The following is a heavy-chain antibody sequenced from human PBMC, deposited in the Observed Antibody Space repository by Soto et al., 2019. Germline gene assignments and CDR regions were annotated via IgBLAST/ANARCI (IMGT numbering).Heavy chain of an antibody. J-gene: IGHJ4*02. D-gene: IGHD3-22*01. Sequence: SSETLSLTCTVSGGSITSGGYYWSWIRQHPEKGLEWIGYIHYSGSTYYNPSLKSRVTISLDTSKNQFSLKLSSVTAADTAVYYCAREDRSYYDGSGFYHWGQGTLVTVSS. CDR1: GGSITSGGYY. CDR3: AREDRSYYDGSGFYH. CDR2: IHYSGST. V-gene: IGHV4-31*03.